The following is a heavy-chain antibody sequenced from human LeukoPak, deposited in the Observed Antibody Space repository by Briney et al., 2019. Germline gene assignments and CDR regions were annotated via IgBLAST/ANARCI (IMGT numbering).Heavy chain of an antibody. Sequence: ASVKVSCKASGYTFTSYGISWVRQAPGQGLEWMGWISAYNGNTNYAQKLQGRVTMTTDTSTSTAYMELRSLRAEDTAVYYCAKEVYYYYDSSGLDYWGQGTLVTVSS. D-gene: IGHD3-22*01. CDR2: ISAYNGNT. CDR1: GYTFTSYG. V-gene: IGHV1-18*01. CDR3: AKEVYYYYDSSGLDY. J-gene: IGHJ4*02.